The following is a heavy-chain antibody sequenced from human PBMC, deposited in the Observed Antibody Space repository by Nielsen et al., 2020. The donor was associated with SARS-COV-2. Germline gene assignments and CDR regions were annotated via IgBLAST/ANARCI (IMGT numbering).Heavy chain of an antibody. Sequence: GESLKISCAAPGFTFSSYAMSWVRQAPGKGLEWVSAISGSGGSTYYADSVKGRFTISRDNSKNTLYLQMNSLRAEDTAVYYCAKGDSSKNWYFDLWGRGTLVTVSS. V-gene: IGHV3-23*01. CDR3: AKGDSSKNWYFDL. D-gene: IGHD3-22*01. CDR1: GFTFSSYA. CDR2: ISGSGGST. J-gene: IGHJ2*01.